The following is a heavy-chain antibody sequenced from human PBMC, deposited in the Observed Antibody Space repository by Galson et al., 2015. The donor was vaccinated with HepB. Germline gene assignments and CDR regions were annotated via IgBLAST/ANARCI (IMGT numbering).Heavy chain of an antibody. D-gene: IGHD2-15*01. CDR1: GYTFSRYS. CDR2: ISPHNRYT. J-gene: IGHJ5*02. Sequence: SVKVSCKASGYTFSRYSITWVRQAPGQGLEWVGWISPHNRYTNYAQNFQSRVTMTTDTSTTTAYMELRSLRSDDTAVYYCARGALVVAVGATQNNWFDPWGRGTLVTVSS. V-gene: IGHV1-18*01. CDR3: ARGALVVAVGATQNNWFDP.